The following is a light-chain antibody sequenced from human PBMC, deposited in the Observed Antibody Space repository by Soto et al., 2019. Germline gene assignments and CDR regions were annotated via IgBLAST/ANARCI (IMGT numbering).Light chain of an antibody. J-gene: IGLJ1*01. Sequence: QSALTQPASVSGSPGQSITISCTGTSSDVGGYNYVSWYQQHPGKAPKLMIYDVSNRPSGVSNRFSGSKSGNTASLTISGLQAADEADYYCSSYTSSSTLHVFGTGTKVTVL. CDR1: SSDVGGYNY. CDR3: SSYTSSSTLHV. V-gene: IGLV2-14*01. CDR2: DVS.